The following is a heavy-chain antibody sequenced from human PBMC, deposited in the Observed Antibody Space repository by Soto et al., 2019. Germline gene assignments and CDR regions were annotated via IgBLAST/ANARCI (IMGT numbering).Heavy chain of an antibody. CDR1: GFTFSSYS. D-gene: IGHD1-26*01. CDR3: ARDMMGATLYYYYYGMDV. J-gene: IGHJ6*02. V-gene: IGHV3-21*01. CDR2: ISSSSSYI. Sequence: EAQLVESGGGLVKPGGSLRLSCAASGFTFSSYSMNWVRQAPGKGLEWVSSISSSSSYIYYADSVKGRFTISRDNAKNSLYLQMNSLRAEDTAVYYCARDMMGATLYYYYYGMDVWGQGTTVTVSS.